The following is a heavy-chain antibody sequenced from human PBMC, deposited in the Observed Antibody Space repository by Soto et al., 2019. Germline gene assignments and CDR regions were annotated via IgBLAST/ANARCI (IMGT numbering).Heavy chain of an antibody. Sequence: SVKVSCKASGGTFGNSAISWVRQAPGQGLEWMGGIIPSFATGNSAPEFQGRLTITADKSTSTAYMELSSLRSEDTAVYYCARSYYGSGSYWFYGMDVWGQGTTVTVSS. CDR2: IIPSFATG. D-gene: IGHD3-10*01. CDR3: ARSYYGSGSYWFYGMDV. CDR1: GGTFGNSA. J-gene: IGHJ6*02. V-gene: IGHV1-69*06.